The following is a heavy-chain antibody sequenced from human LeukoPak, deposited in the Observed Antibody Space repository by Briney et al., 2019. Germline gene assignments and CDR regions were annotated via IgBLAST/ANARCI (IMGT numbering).Heavy chain of an antibody. CDR3: ARGVYYYDSSGYYSI. CDR1: GGTFSSYA. D-gene: IGHD3-22*01. J-gene: IGHJ3*02. Sequence: SVKVSCKASGGTFSSYAISWVRQAPGQGLEWMGRIIPILGIANYAQKFQGRVTITADKSTSTAYMELSSLRSEDTAVYYCARGVYYYDSSGYYSIWSQGTMVTVSS. V-gene: IGHV1-69*04. CDR2: IIPILGIA.